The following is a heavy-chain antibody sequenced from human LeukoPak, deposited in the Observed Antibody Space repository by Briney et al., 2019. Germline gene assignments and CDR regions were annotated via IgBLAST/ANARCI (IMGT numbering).Heavy chain of an antibody. V-gene: IGHV3-30*02. CDR1: GFTFSSYG. J-gene: IGHJ4*02. CDR2: IRYDGSNK. Sequence: PGGSLRLSCAASGFTFSSYGMHWVRQAPGKGLEWVAFIRYDGSNKYYADSVKGRFTISRDNSKNTLYLQMNSLRAEDTAVYCCVKDRSPRIQLCLGYWGQGTLVTVSS. CDR3: VKDRSPRIQLCLGY. D-gene: IGHD5-18*01.